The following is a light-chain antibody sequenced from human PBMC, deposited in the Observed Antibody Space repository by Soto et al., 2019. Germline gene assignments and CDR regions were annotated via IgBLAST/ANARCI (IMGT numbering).Light chain of an antibody. CDR3: QQDYGDSCT. V-gene: IGKV3-11*01. CDR1: QSVSSF. CDR2: DAS. J-gene: IGKJ1*01. Sequence: DIVLTQSPATLSLSPGERATLSCRASQSVSSFLAWYQQKPGQAPRLLIYDASNKATGIPARFSGSGSGTDFTLTINSLEPEDFASYYCQQDYGDSCTFGQGTKVEIK.